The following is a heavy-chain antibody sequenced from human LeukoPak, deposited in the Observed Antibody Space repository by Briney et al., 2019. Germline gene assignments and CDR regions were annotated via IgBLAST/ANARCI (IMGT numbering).Heavy chain of an antibody. V-gene: IGHV6-1*01. CDR2: TYYRSKWYN. D-gene: IGHD6-19*01. CDR3: ARDGGTIAVAGDLAFDI. CDR1: GDSVSSNSAA. J-gene: IGHJ3*02. Sequence: SQTLSLTCAISGDSVSSNSAAWNWIRQSPSRGLEWLGRTYYRSKWYNDYAVSVKSRITINLDTSKNQFSLQLNSVTPEDTAVYYCARDGGTIAVAGDLAFDIWGRGTMVTVSS.